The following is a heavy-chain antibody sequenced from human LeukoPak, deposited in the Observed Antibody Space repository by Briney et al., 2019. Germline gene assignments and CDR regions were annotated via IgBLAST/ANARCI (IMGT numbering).Heavy chain of an antibody. CDR1: GFTFSSYS. Sequence: PGGSLRPSCAASGFTFSSYSMNWVRQAPGKGLEWVSSISSSSSYIYYADSVKGRFTISRDNAKNSLYLQMNSLRAEDTAVYYCARDRITMVRALDYWGQGTLVTVSS. D-gene: IGHD3-10*01. V-gene: IGHV3-21*01. CDR2: ISSSSSYI. CDR3: ARDRITMVRALDY. J-gene: IGHJ4*02.